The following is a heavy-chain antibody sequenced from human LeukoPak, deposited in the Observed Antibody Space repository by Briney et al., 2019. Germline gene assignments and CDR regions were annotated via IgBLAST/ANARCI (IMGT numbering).Heavy chain of an antibody. J-gene: IGHJ3*02. D-gene: IGHD3-3*01. CDR2: ITPFNGNT. Sequence: GASVKVSCKASGYTFTYRYLHWVRQAPGQALEWMGWITPFNGNTNYAQKFQDRVTMTEDTSTDTAYMELRSLRSDDTAVYYCATYYDFWSGYPNDAFDIWGQGTMATVSS. V-gene: IGHV1-45*02. CDR1: GYTFTYRY. CDR3: ATYYDFWSGYPNDAFDI.